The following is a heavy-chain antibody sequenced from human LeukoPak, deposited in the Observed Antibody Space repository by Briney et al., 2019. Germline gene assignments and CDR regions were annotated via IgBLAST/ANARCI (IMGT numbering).Heavy chain of an antibody. CDR1: GGSISSYY. J-gene: IGHJ4*02. CDR3: ARGYLEWLLYLDY. V-gene: IGHV4-59*01. CDR2: IYYSGST. Sequence: SETLSLTCTVSGGSISSYYWSWIRQPPGKGLEWIGYIYYSGSTNYNPSLKSRVTISVDTSMNQFSLKLSSVTAADTAVYYCARGYLEWLLYLDYWGQGTLVTVSS. D-gene: IGHD3-3*01.